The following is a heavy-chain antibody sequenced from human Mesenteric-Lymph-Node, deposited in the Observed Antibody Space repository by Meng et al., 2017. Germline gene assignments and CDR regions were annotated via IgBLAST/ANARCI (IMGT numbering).Heavy chain of an antibody. J-gene: IGHJ4*02. D-gene: IGHD6-19*01. V-gene: IGHV6-1*01. CDR2: TYYRSKWYY. CDR1: GDSVSSNIAA. Sequence: SETLSLTCAISGDSVSSNIAAWNWIRQSPSRGLEWLGRTYYRSKWYYDYAVSVKSRITINPDTSRNQFSLQLNSVTPEDTAVYYCARDVAVAGQPTQNDYWGQGTLATVSS. CDR3: ARDVAVAGQPTQNDY.